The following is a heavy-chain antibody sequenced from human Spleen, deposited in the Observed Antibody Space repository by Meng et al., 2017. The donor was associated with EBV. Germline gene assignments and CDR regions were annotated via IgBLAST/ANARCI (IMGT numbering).Heavy chain of an antibody. J-gene: IGHJ4*02. CDR3: EHIIAARPFDY. CDR1: CFSPSYGSVG. D-gene: IGHD6-6*01. Sequence: NLEVCGYLPVQATQVTASASSSHCFSPSYGSVGLRWIRQPRLKALEWLAVIYWDDDKRYSPSVKSRLTITKDTSKNQVVLTMTNMDAVDADTYYCEHIIAARPFDYWGQGTLVTVSS. V-gene: IGHV2-5*02. CDR2: IYWDDDK.